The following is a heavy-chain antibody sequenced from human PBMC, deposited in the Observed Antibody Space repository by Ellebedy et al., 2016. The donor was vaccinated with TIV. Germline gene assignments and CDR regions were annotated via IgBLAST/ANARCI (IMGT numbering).Heavy chain of an antibody. CDR3: ARAQGESSSRPRPFDY. Sequence: SETLSLXCTVSGGSISSHYWSWIRQPPGKGLEWIGYIYYRGGTNYNPSLKSRGTISVDTSKNQFSLKLSSVTAADTAVYYCARAQGESSSRPRPFDYWGQGTLVTVSS. CDR1: GGSISSHY. J-gene: IGHJ4*02. CDR2: IYYRGGT. V-gene: IGHV4-59*11. D-gene: IGHD6-13*01.